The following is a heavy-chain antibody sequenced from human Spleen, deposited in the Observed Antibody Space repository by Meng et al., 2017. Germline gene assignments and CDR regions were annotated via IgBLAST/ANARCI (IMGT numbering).Heavy chain of an antibody. CDR2: ISGYNGNT. CDR1: GYTFTRHG. V-gene: IGHV1-18*01. J-gene: IGHJ5*02. D-gene: IGHD4-17*01. CDR3: ERGGDYVDTQDWFDP. Sequence: QVHLEESGAELKKPGATVTVSCKPSGYTFTRHGITWVRQAPGQGLEYMGWISGYNGNTKYAQKLQGRVTMTTDTSTNTAYMELRSLRSDDTAVYYCERGGDYVDTQDWFDPWGQGTLVTVSS.